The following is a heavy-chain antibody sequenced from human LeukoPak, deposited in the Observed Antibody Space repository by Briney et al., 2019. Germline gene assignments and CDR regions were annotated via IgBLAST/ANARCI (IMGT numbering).Heavy chain of an antibody. J-gene: IGHJ4*02. CDR1: GGSFSGYY. CDR2: INHSGST. V-gene: IGHV4-34*01. Sequence: SETLSLTCAVYGGSFSGYYWSWIRQPPGKGLEWIGEINHSGSTNYNPSLKSRVTISVDTSKNQFSLKLSSVTAADTAVYYCARMIVVVTHREYYFDYWGQGTLVTVSS. D-gene: IGHD2-21*02. CDR3: ARMIVVVTHREYYFDY.